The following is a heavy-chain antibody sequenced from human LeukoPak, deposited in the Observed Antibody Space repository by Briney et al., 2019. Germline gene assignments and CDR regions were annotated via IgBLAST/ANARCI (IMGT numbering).Heavy chain of an antibody. CDR2: IYPGDSDT. D-gene: IGHD3-16*01. J-gene: IGHJ4*02. V-gene: IGHV5-51*01. CDR1: GFSFSSNW. Sequence: GESLKISCKGSGFSFSSNWIGWVRQIPGKGLEWMGIIYPGDSDTRYSPSFQGQVTMSADKSISTAYLQWSSLKASNTAMYYCARRIGWGNLDYWGQGTLVTVSS. CDR3: ARRIGWGNLDY.